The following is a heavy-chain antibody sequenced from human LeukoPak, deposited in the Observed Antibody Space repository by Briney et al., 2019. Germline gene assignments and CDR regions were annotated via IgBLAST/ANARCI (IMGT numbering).Heavy chain of an antibody. Sequence: SETLSLTCTVSGGSISSYYWSWIRQPPGKGLEWIGRIYTSGSTNYNPSLKSRVTMSVDTSKNQFSLKLSSVTAADTAVYYCARETTPYSSSWYNGNWFDPWGQGTLVTVSS. V-gene: IGHV4-4*07. D-gene: IGHD6-13*01. CDR1: GGSISSYY. CDR2: IYTSGST. J-gene: IGHJ5*02. CDR3: ARETTPYSSSWYNGNWFDP.